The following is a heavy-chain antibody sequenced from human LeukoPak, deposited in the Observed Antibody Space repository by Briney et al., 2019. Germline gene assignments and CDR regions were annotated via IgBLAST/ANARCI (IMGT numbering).Heavy chain of an antibody. D-gene: IGHD5-12*01. CDR3: AKGTGLIVATGVGFDP. J-gene: IGHJ5*02. V-gene: IGHV3-9*01. CDR2: ISWNSDNI. CDR1: GFMFDDYA. Sequence: GGSLRLSCAASGFMFDDYAMHWVRQAPGKGLEWVSGISWNSDNIAYADSVKGRFTISRDNAKNSLYLQVNSLRLDDTALYYCAKGTGLIVATGVGFDPRGQGTLVTVSS.